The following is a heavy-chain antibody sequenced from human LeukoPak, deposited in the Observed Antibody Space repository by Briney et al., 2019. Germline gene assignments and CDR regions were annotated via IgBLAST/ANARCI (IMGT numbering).Heavy chain of an antibody. CDR2: IYYSGST. D-gene: IGHD3-10*01. J-gene: IGHJ6*03. CDR3: ARHPMSPYGLVMDV. V-gene: IGHV4-39*01. CDR1: GGSISSSSYY. Sequence: SETLSLTCTVSGGSISSSSYYWGWIRQPPGKGLEWIGSIYYSGSTYYNPSLKSRAIISVDTSKNQFSLKLSSVTAADTAVYYCARHPMSPYGLVMDVWGKGTTVTVSS.